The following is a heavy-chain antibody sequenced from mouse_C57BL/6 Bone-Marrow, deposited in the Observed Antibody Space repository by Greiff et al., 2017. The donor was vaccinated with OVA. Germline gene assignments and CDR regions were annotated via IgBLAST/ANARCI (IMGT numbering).Heavy chain of an antibody. CDR1: GFTFSSYA. Sequence: EVNLVESGGGLVKPGGSLKLSCAASGFTFSSYAMSWVRQTPEKRLEWVATISDGGSYTYYPDNVKGRFTITRDNAKNNLYLQMSHLKSEDTAMYYCARDYYGSSCYAMDYWGQGTSVTVSA. V-gene: IGHV5-4*01. CDR2: ISDGGSYT. J-gene: IGHJ4*01. D-gene: IGHD1-1*01. CDR3: ARDYYGSSCYAMDY.